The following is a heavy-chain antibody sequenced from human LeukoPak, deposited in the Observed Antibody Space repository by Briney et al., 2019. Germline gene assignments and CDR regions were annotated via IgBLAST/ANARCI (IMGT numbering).Heavy chain of an antibody. V-gene: IGHV5-51*01. CDR2: IYAGDVDT. CDR1: GSPFTTYW. D-gene: IGHD3-22*01. Sequence: GESRDISWQGSGSPFTTYWSGGVRQLPGKGLEWMRIIYAGDVDTSAGPSFQGHVTFSADTSISSAYLHRSSLKASDTAMYYCARLDDSSGYYVPYFDYWGQGTLVTVSS. J-gene: IGHJ4*02. CDR3: ARLDDSSGYYVPYFDY.